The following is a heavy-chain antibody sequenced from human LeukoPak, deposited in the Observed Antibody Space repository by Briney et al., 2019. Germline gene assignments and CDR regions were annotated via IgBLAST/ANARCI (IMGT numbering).Heavy chain of an antibody. V-gene: IGHV4-59*01. J-gene: IGHJ6*03. Sequence: PSETLSLTCTVSGGSISSYYWSWIRQPPGKGLEWIGYIYYSGSTNYNPSLKSRVTISVDTSKNQFSLKLSSVTAADTAVYYCARVNWYYDILRGLYYYYYYMDVWGKGTTVTISS. CDR2: IYYSGST. CDR1: GGSISSYY. CDR3: ARVNWYYDILRGLYYYYYYMDV. D-gene: IGHD3-9*01.